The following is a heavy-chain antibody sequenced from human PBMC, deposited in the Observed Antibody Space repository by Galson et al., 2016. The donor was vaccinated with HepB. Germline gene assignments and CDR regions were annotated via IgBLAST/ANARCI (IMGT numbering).Heavy chain of an antibody. CDR2: VYYSGTA. CDR1: SGSISSSRYY. J-gene: IGHJ3*02. Sequence: LSLTCTVSSGSISSSRYYWGWIRQPPGKGLEWIGSVYYSGTAYYDPSLKSRVSISVDTSKNQFSLRLSSVTAGDTAVYFWASHCGGDCYNNLADAFDIWGRGTMVTVSS. D-gene: IGHD2-21*01. CDR3: ASHCGGDCYNNLADAFDI. V-gene: IGHV4-39*01.